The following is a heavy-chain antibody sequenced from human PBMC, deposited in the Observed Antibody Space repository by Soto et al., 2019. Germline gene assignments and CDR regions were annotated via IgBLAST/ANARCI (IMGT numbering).Heavy chain of an antibody. CDR1: GGTFSSYA. CDR3: ASGPLRFWEWSDGFAP. J-gene: IGHJ5*02. Sequence: QVQLVQSGAEVKKPGSSVKVSCKASGGTFSSYAISWVRQAPGQGLEWMGGIIPIFGTANYAQKFQGRVTTPADESTSTAYMELRSLRSEDTAVYYCASGPLRFWEWSDGFAPWGQGTLVTVSS. D-gene: IGHD3-3*01. V-gene: IGHV1-69*12. CDR2: IIPIFGTA.